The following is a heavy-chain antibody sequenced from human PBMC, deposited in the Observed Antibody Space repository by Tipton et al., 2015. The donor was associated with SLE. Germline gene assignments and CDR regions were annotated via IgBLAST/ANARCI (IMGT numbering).Heavy chain of an antibody. D-gene: IGHD4-23*01. CDR1: GFTFSDYY. J-gene: IGHJ1*01. Sequence: GSLRLSCAASGFTFSDYYMSWIRQAPGKGLEWISYVSSSSSYTNYVDSVKGRFTISRDNAKNSLYLQMNSLRAEDTAVYYCAKDYGGTSAGIYFQHWGQGTLVTVSS. CDR3: AKDYGGTSAGIYFQH. V-gene: IGHV3-11*05. CDR2: VSSSSSYT.